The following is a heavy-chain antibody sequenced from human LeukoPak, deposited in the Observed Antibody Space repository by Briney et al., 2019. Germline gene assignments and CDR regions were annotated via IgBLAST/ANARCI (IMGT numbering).Heavy chain of an antibody. CDR3: VKGGGIAATGSIPFDY. CDR1: GFTFSSYA. V-gene: IGHV3-64D*06. J-gene: IGHJ4*02. CDR2: IGSNGGST. Sequence: GGSLRLSCSASGFTFSSYAMHWVRQAPGKGLEYVSAIGSNGGSTYYADSVKGRFTISRDNSKNTLYLQMSSLRAEDTAVHYCVKGGGIAATGSIPFDYWGQGTLVTVSS. D-gene: IGHD6-13*01.